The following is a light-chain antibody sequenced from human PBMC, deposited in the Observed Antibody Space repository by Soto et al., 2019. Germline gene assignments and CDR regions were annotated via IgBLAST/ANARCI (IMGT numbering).Light chain of an antibody. CDR3: QQYGSSPPRIT. J-gene: IGKJ5*01. CDR2: GAS. V-gene: IGKV3-20*01. Sequence: EIVLTQSPGTLSLSPGERATLSCRASQSVSSSYLAWYQQKPGQAPRLLIYGASSRPTGIPDRFSGSGSGTDFTLTISRLEPEDFAVYYCQQYGSSPPRITFGQGTRLEIK. CDR1: QSVSSSY.